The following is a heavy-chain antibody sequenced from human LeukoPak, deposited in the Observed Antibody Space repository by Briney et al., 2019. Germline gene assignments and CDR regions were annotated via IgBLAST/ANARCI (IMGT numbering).Heavy chain of an antibody. CDR2: ISAYNGNT. D-gene: IGHD6-19*01. CDR1: GYTFTSYG. V-gene: IGHV1-18*01. J-gene: IGHJ4*02. Sequence: ASVKVSCKASGYTFTSYGISWVRQAPGQGLEWMGWISAYNGNTNYAQKLQGRVTMTTDTSTSTAYMELRSLRSDDTAVYYCTRSSAGGWYPSFDYWGQGTLVTVSS. CDR3: TRSSAGGWYPSFDY.